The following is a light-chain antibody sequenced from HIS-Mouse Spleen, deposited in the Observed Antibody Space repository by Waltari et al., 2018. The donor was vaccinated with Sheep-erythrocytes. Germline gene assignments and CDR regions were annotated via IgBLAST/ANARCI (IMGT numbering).Light chain of an antibody. CDR3: CSYAGSSTLV. CDR2: EGS. V-gene: IGLV2-23*01. J-gene: IGLJ2*01. CDR1: SSDVGSYNL. Sequence: QSALTQPASVSGSPGQSITISCTGTSSDVGSYNLVSWYQQHQGKAPKLMIYEGSKRPSGVSNRFSGSKSDNTASLTISGLQAEDEADYYCCSYAGSSTLVFGGGTKLTVL.